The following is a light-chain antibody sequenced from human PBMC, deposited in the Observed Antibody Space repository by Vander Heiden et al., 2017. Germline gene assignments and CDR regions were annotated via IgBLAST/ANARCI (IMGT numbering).Light chain of an antibody. CDR2: QDS. CDR3: QAWDSSSPV. Sequence: SYELTQPPPVSVSPGQTASITCSGDKLGDKYACWYQQKPGQSPVLVIYQDSKRPSGIPERFSGSNSGNTATLTISGTQAMDEADYYCQAWDSSSPVFGTGTKVTVL. CDR1: KLGDKY. J-gene: IGLJ1*01. V-gene: IGLV3-1*01.